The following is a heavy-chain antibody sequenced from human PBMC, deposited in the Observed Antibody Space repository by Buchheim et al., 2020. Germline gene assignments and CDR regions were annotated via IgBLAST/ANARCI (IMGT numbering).Heavy chain of an antibody. CDR1: GFTLSSYW. CDR2: IKRDGSEK. J-gene: IGHJ6*02. V-gene: IGHV3-7*01. CDR3: VRDRGSGGGMDV. Sequence: EVQLVESGGGLVQPGGSLRLSCAASGFTLSSYWMSWVRQAPGVGLEWVANIKRDGSEKYYVDSVKGRFTISRDSAKNSLYLQMNSLRDEDTAVYYCVRDRGSGGGMDVWGQGTT. D-gene: IGHD3-10*01.